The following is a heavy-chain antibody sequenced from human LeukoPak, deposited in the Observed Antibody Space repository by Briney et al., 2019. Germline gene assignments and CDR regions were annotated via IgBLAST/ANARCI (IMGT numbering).Heavy chain of an antibody. CDR2: ISSSSSYI. CDR1: GFTFSSYS. J-gene: IGHJ4*02. Sequence: GGSLRLSCAASGFTFSSYSMSWVRQAPGKGLEWVSSISSSSSYIYYADSVKGRFTISRDNAKNSLYLQMNSLRAEDTAVYYCARDSPTHIVVVTAFFDYWGQGTLVTVSS. D-gene: IGHD2-21*02. CDR3: ARDSPTHIVVVTAFFDY. V-gene: IGHV3-21*01.